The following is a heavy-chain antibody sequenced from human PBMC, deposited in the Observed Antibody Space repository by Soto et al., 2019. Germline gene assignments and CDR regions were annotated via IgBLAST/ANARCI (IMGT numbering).Heavy chain of an antibody. CDR2: IYHSGST. CDR1: GGSISSSNW. Sequence: QVQLQESGPGRVKPSGTLSLTCAVSGGSISSSNWWSWVRQPPGKGLEWIGEIYHSGSTNYNPSLKSRVTISVDKSKNQFSLRLTSVTAADTAVYYCARVSGSYYYGMDVWGQGTTVTVSS. CDR3: ARVSGSYYYGMDV. V-gene: IGHV4-4*02. D-gene: IGHD1-26*01. J-gene: IGHJ6*02.